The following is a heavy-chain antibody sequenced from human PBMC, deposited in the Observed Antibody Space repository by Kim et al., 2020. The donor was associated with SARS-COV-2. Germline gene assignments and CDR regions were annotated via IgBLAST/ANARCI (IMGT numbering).Heavy chain of an antibody. CDR2: ISTSSTYR. D-gene: IGHD5-18*01. CDR1: GFMFSNYI. CDR3: AKEGVASSGPPGASYFGS. J-gene: IGHJ4*02. Sequence: GGSLRLSCTTSGFMFSNYIMNWVRQAPGKGLEWVASISTSSTYRYHADSVKGRFSISRDDAKNSLFLHMNSLRAADTAVYYCAKEGVASSGPPGASYFGSWGRGVPVTVSS. V-gene: IGHV3-21*01.